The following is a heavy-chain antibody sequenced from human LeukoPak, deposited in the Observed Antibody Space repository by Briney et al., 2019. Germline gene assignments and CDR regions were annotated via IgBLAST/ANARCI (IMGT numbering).Heavy chain of an antibody. CDR3: SYDHFDY. V-gene: IGHV3-74*01. D-gene: IGHD2-21*01. CDR1: GFTSSSFY. Sequence: GGSLRLSCAASGFTSSSFYMEWVRQAPGKGLEWVSRIKGDGSHTTYADSVKGRFTMSRDNPKNTLYLQMNYLRVEDTAVYYCSYDHFDYWSRGTLVTVSS. CDR2: IKGDGSHT. J-gene: IGHJ4*02.